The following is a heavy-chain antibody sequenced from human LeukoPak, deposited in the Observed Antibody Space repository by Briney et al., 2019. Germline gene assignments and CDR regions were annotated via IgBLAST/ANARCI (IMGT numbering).Heavy chain of an antibody. CDR2: IKQDGSEK. CDR3: AIHTGSSSWRTFDS. CDR1: GFTFSGYW. Sequence: GGSLRLSCAASGFTFSGYWMSWVRQAPGKGLEWVANIKQDGSEKYYVDSVNGRFTISRDNAKNSLYLQMNSLRAEDTALYYCAIHTGSSSWRTFDSWDQGTLVTVSS. D-gene: IGHD6-13*01. V-gene: IGHV3-7*01. J-gene: IGHJ4*02.